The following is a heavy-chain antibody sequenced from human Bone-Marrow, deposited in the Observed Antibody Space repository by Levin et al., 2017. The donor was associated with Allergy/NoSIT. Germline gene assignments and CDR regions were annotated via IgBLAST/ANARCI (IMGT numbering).Heavy chain of an antibody. CDR2: ISAGSSSI. D-gene: IGHD6-19*01. CDR1: GFLFSTYN. Sequence: ETLSLTCAASGFLFSTYNMNWVRQTPGKGLEWVSYISAGSSSIYYADSVKGRFTISRDNAKNSLYLQMNILGDEDTAVEYGARLAGWDVQAPFDYWGQGILVAVSS. CDR3: ARLAGWDVQAPFDY. J-gene: IGHJ4*02. V-gene: IGHV3-48*02.